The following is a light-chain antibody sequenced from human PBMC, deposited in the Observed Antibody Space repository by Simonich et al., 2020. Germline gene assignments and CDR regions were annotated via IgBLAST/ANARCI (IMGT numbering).Light chain of an antibody. CDR2: DAS. CDR3: QQYGSSPET. J-gene: IGKJ1*01. CDR1: QNVSSSY. V-gene: IGKV3D-20*01. Sequence: EIVLTQSPGTLSLSPGERATLSCRASQNVSSSYLACYQQKPGLAPRRLIYDASSRATGIPDRFSGSGSGTDFTLTISRLEPEDFAVYYCQQYGSSPETFGQGTKVEIK.